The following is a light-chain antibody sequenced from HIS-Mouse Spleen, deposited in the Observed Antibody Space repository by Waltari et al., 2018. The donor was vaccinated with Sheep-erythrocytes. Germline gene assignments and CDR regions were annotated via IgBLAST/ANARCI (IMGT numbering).Light chain of an antibody. Sequence: QSALTQPRSVSGSPGQSVTISCTGTSSDVGGYNYVSWYQQYPGKAPKLMVYDDSKRPSGVPDRFSGSKSGNTASLTISGLQAEDEADYYCCSYAGSYNHVFATGTKVTVL. CDR3: CSYAGSYNHV. J-gene: IGLJ1*01. CDR1: SSDVGGYNY. CDR2: DDS. V-gene: IGLV2-11*01.